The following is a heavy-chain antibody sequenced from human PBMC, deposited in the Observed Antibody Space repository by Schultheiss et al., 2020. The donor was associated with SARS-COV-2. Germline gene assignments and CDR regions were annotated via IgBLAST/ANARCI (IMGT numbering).Heavy chain of an antibody. V-gene: IGHV4-59*01. CDR3: ARGVVPAAYYYYGMDV. Sequence: SETLSLTCTVSGYSISSAYYWGWIRQPPGKGLEWIGYIYYSGSTNYNPSLKSRVTISVDTSKNQFSLKLSSVTAADTAVYYCARGVVPAAYYYYGMDVWGQGTTVTVSS. CDR2: IYYSGST. J-gene: IGHJ6*02. CDR1: GYSISSAYY. D-gene: IGHD2-2*01.